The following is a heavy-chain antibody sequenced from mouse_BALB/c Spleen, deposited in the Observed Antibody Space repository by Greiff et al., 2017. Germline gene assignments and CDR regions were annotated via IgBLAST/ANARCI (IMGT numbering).Heavy chain of an antibody. CDR2: INSNGGST. CDR1: GFTFSSYY. Sequence: EVKLVESGAGLVKPGGSLKLSCAASGFTFSSYYMYWVHQSPEKRLELVGAINSNGGSTYYQDTEKGRFTISIDNDNNTLYLQMSSLKSADTALSFCARPGGSYAKDYWGQGTSVTVSS. J-gene: IGHJ4*01. CDR3: ARPGGSYAKDY. V-gene: IGHV5-6-2*01.